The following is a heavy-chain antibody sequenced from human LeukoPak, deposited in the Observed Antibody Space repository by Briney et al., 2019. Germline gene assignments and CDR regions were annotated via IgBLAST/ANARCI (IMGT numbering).Heavy chain of an antibody. D-gene: IGHD5-18*01. V-gene: IGHV4-59*08. CDR2: IYYSGST. CDR3: ARHRLAYIYGPFDY. Sequence: SETLSFTCTVSGGSISSYYWSWIRQPPGQGLEWIGFIYYSGSTNYNHSLKSRVTISVDTSKNQFSLKLSSVTAADTAVYYCARHRLAYIYGPFDYWGQGTLVTVSS. CDR1: GGSISSYY. J-gene: IGHJ4*02.